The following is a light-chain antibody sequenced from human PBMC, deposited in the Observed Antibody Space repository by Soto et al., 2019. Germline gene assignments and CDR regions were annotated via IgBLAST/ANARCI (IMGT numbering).Light chain of an antibody. V-gene: IGKV3-15*01. CDR2: GAS. CDR3: LQHNNWPRT. J-gene: IGKJ1*01. Sequence: EIVMTQSPVTLSVSPGERATLSCRASQSISSNLAWYQHKPGQAPRLLIFGASTRATDVPARFSGSGSGTEFTLTISSLQSEDFAVYYCLQHNNWPRTFGQGTKVDNK. CDR1: QSISSN.